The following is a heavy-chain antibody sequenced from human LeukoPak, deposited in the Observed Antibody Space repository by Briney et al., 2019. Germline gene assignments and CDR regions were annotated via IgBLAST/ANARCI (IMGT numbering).Heavy chain of an antibody. V-gene: IGHV3-48*03. CDR2: ISSSGSTI. D-gene: IGHD5-12*01. Sequence: GGSLRLSCAASGFTFSSYEIHWVRQAPGKGLEWLSYISSSGSTIKYADSVKGRFTISRGNAKNSLYLQMNSVRAEDTAVYYCAREHSGYDFPGRDYYYMDVWGKGTTVTVSS. CDR1: GFTFSSYE. J-gene: IGHJ6*03. CDR3: AREHSGYDFPGRDYYYMDV.